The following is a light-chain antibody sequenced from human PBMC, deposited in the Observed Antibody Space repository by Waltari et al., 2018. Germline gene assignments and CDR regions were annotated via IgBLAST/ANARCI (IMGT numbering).Light chain of an antibody. CDR1: QSVSSN. CDR3: QQYNNGPPT. V-gene: IGKV3-15*01. CDR2: GAS. J-gene: IGKJ1*01. Sequence: EIVMTQSPATLSVSPGERATLSCRASQSVSSNLAWYQQKPGQAPRILIYGASTRATGIPARFSGSGSGTEFTLTISSLQSEDVAVYYCQQYNNGPPTFGQGTKVEIK.